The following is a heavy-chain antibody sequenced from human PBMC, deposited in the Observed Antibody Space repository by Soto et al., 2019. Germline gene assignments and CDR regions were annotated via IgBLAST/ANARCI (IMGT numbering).Heavy chain of an antibody. CDR1: GFTFSNFG. CDR2: MSYDGSNK. Sequence: GSLRLSCAASGFTFSNFGMHWGRQAPGKGLEWVAVMSYDGSNKYYADSVKGRLTISRDNSKNTLYLQMNSLRTEDTAVYYCAKKVPGIADSGVDYWGQGTLVTVSS. D-gene: IGHD6-13*01. V-gene: IGHV3-30*18. J-gene: IGHJ4*02. CDR3: AKKVPGIADSGVDY.